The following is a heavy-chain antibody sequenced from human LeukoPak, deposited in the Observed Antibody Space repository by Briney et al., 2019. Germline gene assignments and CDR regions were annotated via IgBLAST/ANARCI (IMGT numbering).Heavy chain of an antibody. J-gene: IGHJ4*02. CDR3: VVEMATIGDY. V-gene: IGHV4-39*07. Sequence: SETLSLTCTVSGGSISSSSYYWGWLRQPPGKGLEWIGSIYYSGSTYYNPSLKSRVTTSVDTSKNQFSLKLSSVTAADTAVYYCVVEMATIGDYWGQGTLVTVSS. CDR1: GGSISSSSYY. CDR2: IYYSGST. D-gene: IGHD5-24*01.